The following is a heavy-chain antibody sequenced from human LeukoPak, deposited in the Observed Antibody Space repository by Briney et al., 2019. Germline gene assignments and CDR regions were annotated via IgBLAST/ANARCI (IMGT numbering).Heavy chain of an antibody. CDR3: VRGFGGYDPDNWFDP. J-gene: IGHJ5*02. CDR2: ISSSGSTI. CDR1: GFTFSSYE. D-gene: IGHD5-12*01. Sequence: GGSLRLSCAASGFTFSSYEMNWVRQAPGKGLEWVSYISSSGSTIYYADSVKGRFTISRDNAKNSLYLQMNSLRAEDTAVYYCVRGFGGYDPDNWFDPWGQGTLVTVSS. V-gene: IGHV3-48*03.